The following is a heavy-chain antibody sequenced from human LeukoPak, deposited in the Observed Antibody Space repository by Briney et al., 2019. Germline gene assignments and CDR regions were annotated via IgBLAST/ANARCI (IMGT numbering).Heavy chain of an antibody. CDR3: ARELGGFYYFDY. CDR1: GFTFSSYA. J-gene: IGHJ4*02. Sequence: GRSLRLSCAAPGFTFSSYAMHWVRQAPGKGLEWVAVISYDGSNKYYADSVKGRFTISRDKSKNTLYLQMNSLRAEDTAVYYCARELGGFYYFDYWGQGTLVTVSS. CDR2: ISYDGSNK. V-gene: IGHV3-30-3*01.